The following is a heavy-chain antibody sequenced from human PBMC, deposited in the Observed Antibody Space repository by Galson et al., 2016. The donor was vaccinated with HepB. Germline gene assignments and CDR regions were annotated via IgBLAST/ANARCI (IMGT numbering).Heavy chain of an antibody. CDR1: GFSLSTSGVG. Sequence: PALVKPTQTLTLTCTFSGFSLSTSGVGVGWIRQPPGKALEWLALIYWDDDKRYSPSLKSRLTITKDTPNNQVVLTMTNMNPVDTGTYYRPHRDVRKIAAGTWVVWGQGTTVTVSS. V-gene: IGHV2-5*02. D-gene: IGHD6-13*01. CDR3: PHRDVRKIAAGTWVV. CDR2: IYWDDDK. J-gene: IGHJ6*02.